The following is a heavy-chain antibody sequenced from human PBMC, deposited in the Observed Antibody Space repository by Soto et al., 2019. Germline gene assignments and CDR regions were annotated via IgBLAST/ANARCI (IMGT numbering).Heavy chain of an antibody. J-gene: IGHJ4*02. D-gene: IGHD3-3*01. CDR1: GYTFTSYG. CDR2: ISAYNGNT. Sequence: QVQLVQSGAEVKKPGASVKVSCTASGYTFTSYGISWVRQAPGQGLEWMGWISAYNGNTNYAQKLQGRVTMTTDTSTSKAYMELRSLRADDTAVYYCARGGEITNFGVAVPFDYWGQGTLVTVSS. V-gene: IGHV1-18*01. CDR3: ARGGEITNFGVAVPFDY.